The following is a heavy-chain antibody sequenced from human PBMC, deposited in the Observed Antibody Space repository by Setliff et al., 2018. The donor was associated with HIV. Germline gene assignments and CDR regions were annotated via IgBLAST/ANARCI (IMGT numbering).Heavy chain of an antibody. J-gene: IGHJ5*02. Sequence: ASVKVSCKASGYTFINYDINWVRQATGQGLEWMGWMTPKNGDAGYAQKFQGRVTMTSNTFIGTAYMELSGLTSEDTAVYYCARGHLDYNYWEDILGNWFDPWGQGTLVTVSS. CDR2: MTPKNGDA. CDR1: GYTFINYD. V-gene: IGHV1-8*02. CDR3: ARGHLDYNYWEDILGNWFDP. D-gene: IGHD3-9*01.